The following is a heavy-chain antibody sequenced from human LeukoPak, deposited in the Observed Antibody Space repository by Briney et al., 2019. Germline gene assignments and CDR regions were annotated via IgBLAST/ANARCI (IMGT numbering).Heavy chain of an antibody. V-gene: IGHV4-59*06. J-gene: IGHJ4*02. CDR3: AASSGVTLGRF. Sequence: SETLSLTCAVYSGTFSGYYWSWIRQPPGKGLEWIGYIYYTGITSYNPSLKSRVTMSVDTSMNQVSLKVTSLTAADTAVYYCAASSGVTLGRFWGQGALVTVSS. CDR1: SGTFSGYY. CDR2: IYYTGIT. D-gene: IGHD3-16*01.